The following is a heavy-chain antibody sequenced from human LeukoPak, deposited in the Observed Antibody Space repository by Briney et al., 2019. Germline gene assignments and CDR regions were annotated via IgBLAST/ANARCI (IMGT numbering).Heavy chain of an antibody. CDR1: GSTFSSDG. CDR2: ISASGGGT. D-gene: IGHD1-26*01. CDR3: AKNLLGSEAFSWYFDL. Sequence: GGSLRLSCAASGSTFSSDGMTWVRQAPGKGLEWVSSISASGGGTVYADSVKGRVTISRDNSKNTLYLQMHSLRAEDTAVYSCAKNLLGSEAFSWYFDLWGRGTLVTVSS. V-gene: IGHV3-23*01. J-gene: IGHJ2*01.